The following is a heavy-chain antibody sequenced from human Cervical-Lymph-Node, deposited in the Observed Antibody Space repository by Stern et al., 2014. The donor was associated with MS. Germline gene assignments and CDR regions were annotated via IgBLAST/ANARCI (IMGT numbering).Heavy chain of an antibody. CDR1: GYTFTTYW. J-gene: IGHJ3*02. D-gene: IGHD3-9*01. V-gene: IGHV5-51*03. Sequence: EVQLVQSGAEVKKPGESLKISCKASGYTFTTYWIGWVRQMPGKGLAWVGIIYPGDSDTRYRPSFQGQVSISPDNSISTAYLQWRSLKASDTAMYYCARRDVLTGFDVFDIWGRGTMVTVSS. CDR2: IYPGDSDT. CDR3: ARRDVLTGFDVFDI.